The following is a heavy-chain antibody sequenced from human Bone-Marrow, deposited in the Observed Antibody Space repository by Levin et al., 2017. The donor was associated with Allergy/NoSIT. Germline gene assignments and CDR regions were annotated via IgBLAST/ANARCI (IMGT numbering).Heavy chain of an antibody. Sequence: SVKVTCKASGYTFSSYVISWVRQAPGQGLEWMGRIIPISGTTDYAQKIQGRVTITADESTSTAYMELSSLRSDDTAVYYCAREGVGATWVDWGQGTLVTVSS. CDR1: GYTFSSYV. J-gene: IGHJ4*02. CDR3: AREGVGATWVD. CDR2: IIPISGTT. D-gene: IGHD1-26*01. V-gene: IGHV1-69*13.